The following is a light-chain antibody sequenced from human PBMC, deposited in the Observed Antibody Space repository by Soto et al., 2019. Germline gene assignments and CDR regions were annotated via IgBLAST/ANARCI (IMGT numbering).Light chain of an antibody. V-gene: IGKV3-15*01. Sequence: EIVMTQSPATRSVSPGETATLSCRASQSVAGDLAWYQQKPGHPPRLHIYGVSTRATGVPARFSRSGSETDFSVTISSLQIEDFALYYCQQSNNWPPLTFGGGTKVDIK. CDR1: QSVAGD. CDR2: GVS. CDR3: QQSNNWPPLT. J-gene: IGKJ4*01.